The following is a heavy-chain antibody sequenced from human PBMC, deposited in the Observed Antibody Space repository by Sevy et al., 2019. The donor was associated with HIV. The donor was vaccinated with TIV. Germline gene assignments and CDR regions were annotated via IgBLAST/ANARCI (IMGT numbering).Heavy chain of an antibody. Sequence: SETLSLTCTVSGGSISSSSYYWGWIRQPPGKGLEWIGSIYYSRSTYYNPSLKSRVTISVDTSKNQFSLKLSSVTAADTAVYYCARWSIAARGWFDPWGQGTLVTVSS. CDR2: IYYSRST. CDR1: GGSISSSSYY. CDR3: ARWSIAARGWFDP. D-gene: IGHD6-6*01. V-gene: IGHV4-39*01. J-gene: IGHJ5*02.